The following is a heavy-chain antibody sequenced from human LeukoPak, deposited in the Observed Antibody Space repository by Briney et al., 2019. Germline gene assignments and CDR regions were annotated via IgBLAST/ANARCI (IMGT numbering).Heavy chain of an antibody. V-gene: IGHV4-59*08. J-gene: IGHJ3*02. Sequence: SETLSLTCTVSGGSISSYYWSWIRQPPGKGLEWIGYIYYSGSTNYNPSLKSRVTISADTSKNQFSLKLASVTAANTAVYYCASPTYYYDSSGERLAFDIWGQGTMVTVSS. D-gene: IGHD3-22*01. CDR1: GGSISSYY. CDR2: IYYSGST. CDR3: ASPTYYYDSSGERLAFDI.